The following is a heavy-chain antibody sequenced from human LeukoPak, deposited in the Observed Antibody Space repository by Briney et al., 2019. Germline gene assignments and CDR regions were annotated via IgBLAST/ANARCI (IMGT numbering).Heavy chain of an antibody. CDR2: ISYDGSNK. V-gene: IGHV3-30*18. J-gene: IGHJ6*02. Sequence: GGSLRLSCAASGFTFSSYGMHWVRQAPGKGLEWGAVISYDGSNKYYADSVKGRFTISRDNSKSTLYLQMNSLRAEDTAVYYCAKDGSLGDYSYYGMDVWGQGTTVTVSS. CDR3: AKDGSLGDYSYYGMDV. CDR1: GFTFSSYG.